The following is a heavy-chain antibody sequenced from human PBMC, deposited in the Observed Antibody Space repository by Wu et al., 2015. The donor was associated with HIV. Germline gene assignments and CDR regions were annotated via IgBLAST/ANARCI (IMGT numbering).Heavy chain of an antibody. D-gene: IGHD5-12*01. CDR1: GGTFSSYA. V-gene: IGHV1-69*12. J-gene: IGHJ4*02. CDR2: IIPIFGTA. CDR3: ARGVYSGYDREVHFDY. Sequence: QVQLVQSGAEVKKPGSSVKVSCKASGGTFSSYAISWVRQAPGQGLEWMGGIIPIFGTANYAQKFQGRVTITADESTSTAYMELSSLRSEDTAVYYCARGVYSGYDREVHFDYVGPGERVVTVSS.